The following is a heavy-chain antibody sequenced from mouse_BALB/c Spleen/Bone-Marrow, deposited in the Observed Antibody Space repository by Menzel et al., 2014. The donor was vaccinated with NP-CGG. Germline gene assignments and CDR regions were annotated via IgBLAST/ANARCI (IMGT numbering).Heavy chain of an antibody. CDR3: ARYYNWYFDV. Sequence: VQLQQSGAELVKPGASVKLSCKASGYTFTSYWMHWVNQRPRQGLEWIGEINPSDGRTYYNEKFKNKATLTVDKSSSTAYMQLSSLTSEDSAVYYCARYYNWYFDVWGAGTTVTVSS. V-gene: IGHV1S81*02. J-gene: IGHJ1*01. CDR1: GYTFTSYW. D-gene: IGHD1-1*01. CDR2: INPSDGRT.